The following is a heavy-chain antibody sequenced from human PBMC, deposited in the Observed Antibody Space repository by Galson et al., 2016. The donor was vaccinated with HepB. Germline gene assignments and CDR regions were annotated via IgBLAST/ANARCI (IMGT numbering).Heavy chain of an antibody. CDR2: ISGDGGST. CDR1: GFTFGRYA. V-gene: IGHV3-23*01. CDR3: ASGAHGGTYYTILNYYFEY. Sequence: SLRLSCAASGFTFGRYAMSWVRQAPGKGLEWVSAISGDGGSTYYAGSVQGRFTSSRDRSTNTMHLQMNSLRAEDTAVYYCASGAHGGTYYTILNYYFEYWGQGTRVPVSS. D-gene: IGHD1-26*01. J-gene: IGHJ4*02.